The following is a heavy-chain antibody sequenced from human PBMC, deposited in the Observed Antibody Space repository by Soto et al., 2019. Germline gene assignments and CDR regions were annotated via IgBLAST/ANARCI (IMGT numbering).Heavy chain of an antibody. V-gene: IGHV1-46*01. CDR3: ARDVIGQDNHENIGYYFGH. CDR2: IDPSGGVT. CDR1: GYTFTKFH. J-gene: IGHJ4*02. D-gene: IGHD5-12*01. Sequence: ASVKVSCKASGYTFTKFHIHWVRQAPGQGLEWMGMIDPSGGVTRDAQRFQGRITMTSDTSTSSVYMELRGLTSEDTAVYYCARDVIGQDNHENIGYYFGHWGTETLVTV.